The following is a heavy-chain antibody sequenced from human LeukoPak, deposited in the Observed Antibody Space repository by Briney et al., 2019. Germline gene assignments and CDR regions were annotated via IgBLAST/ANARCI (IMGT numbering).Heavy chain of an antibody. CDR1: GFTFSSYA. Sequence: GSLRLSCAASGFTFSSYAMSWVRQAPGKGLEWVSVISGSGGSTHYADSVKGRFTISRDNSKNTLYLQMNSLRAEDTAVYYWAKASSSTYLYTFDYWGQGTLVPVSS. CDR3: AKASSSTYLYTFDY. V-gene: IGHV3-23*01. D-gene: IGHD6-13*01. J-gene: IGHJ4*02. CDR2: ISGSGGST.